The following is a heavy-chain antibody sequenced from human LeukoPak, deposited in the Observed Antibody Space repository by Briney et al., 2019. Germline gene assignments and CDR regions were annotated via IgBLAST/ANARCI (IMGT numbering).Heavy chain of an antibody. CDR2: INPNSGGT. J-gene: IGHJ3*02. D-gene: IGHD3-10*01. CDR1: GYTFTGYY. CDR3: ARGARFNGSGYGDAFDI. Sequence: ASVKVSCKASGYTFTGYYMHWVRQAPGQGLEWMGWINPNSGGTNYAQKFRGWVTMTRDTSISTAYMELSRLRSNDTAVYYCARGARFNGSGYGDAFDIWGQGTMVTVS. V-gene: IGHV1-2*04.